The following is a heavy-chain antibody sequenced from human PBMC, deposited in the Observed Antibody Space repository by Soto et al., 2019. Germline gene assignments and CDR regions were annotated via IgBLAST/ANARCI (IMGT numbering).Heavy chain of an antibody. J-gene: IGHJ6*02. D-gene: IGHD6-13*01. V-gene: IGHV1-69*06. Sequence: QVQLVQSGAEVKKPGSSVKVSCKASGGTFSSYAISWVRQAPGQGLEWMGGIIPIFGTANYAQKFQGRVTITADKATSTAYMELSSRRSEDTAVYYCASRSRFSSWGGGSDGMDVWGQGTTVTVSS. CDR2: IIPIFGTA. CDR3: ASRSRFSSWGGGSDGMDV. CDR1: GGTFSSYA.